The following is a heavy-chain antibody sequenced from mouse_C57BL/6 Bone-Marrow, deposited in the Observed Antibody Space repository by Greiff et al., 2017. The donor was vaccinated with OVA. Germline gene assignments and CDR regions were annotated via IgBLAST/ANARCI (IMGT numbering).Heavy chain of an antibody. CDR1: GFNINDDY. J-gene: IGHJ2*01. CDR3: PSDGNFDY. Sequence: VQLQQSGAELVRPGASVKLSCTASGFNINDDYMHWVKQRPEQGLEWIGWIDPENGDAEYASKFQGKATITADTSSNTAYLQLSSLTSEDTAVYYRPSDGNFDYWGQGTTLTVSS. V-gene: IGHV14-4*01. CDR2: IDPENGDA. D-gene: IGHD2-1*01.